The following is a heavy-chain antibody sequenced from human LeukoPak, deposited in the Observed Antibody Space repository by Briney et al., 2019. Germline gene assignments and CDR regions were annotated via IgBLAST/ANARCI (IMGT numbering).Heavy chain of an antibody. J-gene: IGHJ1*01. D-gene: IGHD3-22*01. V-gene: IGHV4-59*08. CDR2: VSNSGRT. CDR1: GASVTIDY. Sequence: LETLSLTCTVSGASVTIDYWGWIRQPPGKGLEWIGHVSNSGRTNYNPSLKSRVTISLDTSRNQFSLKLTSVTAADTAVYYCASIITLMDVVFSWGQGTLVTVSS. CDR3: ASIITLMDVVFS.